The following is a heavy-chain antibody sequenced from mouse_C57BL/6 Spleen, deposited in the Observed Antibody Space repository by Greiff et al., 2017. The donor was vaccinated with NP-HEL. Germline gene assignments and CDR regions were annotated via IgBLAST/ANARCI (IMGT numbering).Heavy chain of an antibody. V-gene: IGHV5-4*03. CDR2: ISDGGSYT. CDR3: ARVYYIYYYAMDY. J-gene: IGHJ4*01. CDR1: GFTFSSYA. D-gene: IGHD2-1*01. Sequence: EVKLVESGGGLVKPGGSLKLSCAASGFTFSSYAMSWVRQTPEKRLEWVATISDGGSYTYYPDNVKGRFTISRDNAKNNLYLQMSHLKSEDTAMYYCARVYYIYYYAMDYWGQGTSVTVSS.